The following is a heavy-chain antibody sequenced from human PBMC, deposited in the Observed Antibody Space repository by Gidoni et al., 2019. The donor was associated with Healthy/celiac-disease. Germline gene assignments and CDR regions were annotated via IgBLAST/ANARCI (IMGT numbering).Heavy chain of an antibody. Sequence: QVQLQESGPGLVKPSETLSLTCTVSGYSLRSGYDWGWIRQPPGKGLEWIGSIYHSGSTYYNPSLKSRVTISVDTSKNQFSLRLSSGTAADTAVYYCARGVGVPPGGRFDYWGQGTLVTVSS. D-gene: IGHD3-16*01. CDR2: IYHSGST. J-gene: IGHJ4*02. CDR1: GYSLRSGYD. V-gene: IGHV4-38-2*02. CDR3: ARGVGVPPGGRFDY.